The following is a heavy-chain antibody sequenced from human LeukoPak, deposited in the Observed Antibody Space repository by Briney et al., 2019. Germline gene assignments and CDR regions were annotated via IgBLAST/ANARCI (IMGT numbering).Heavy chain of an antibody. CDR3: ARSPLRYFEYGYYYGLDV. D-gene: IGHD3-9*01. V-gene: IGHV1-69*13. CDR1: GGTFSSYA. Sequence: SVKVSCKASGGTFSSYAIYWVRQAPGQGLEWMGEIIPIFGTANYAQKFQGRVTITADESTRTAYMELSSLRSEGTAVYYCARSPLRYFEYGYYYGLDVWGQGTTVTVSS. J-gene: IGHJ6*02. CDR2: IIPIFGTA.